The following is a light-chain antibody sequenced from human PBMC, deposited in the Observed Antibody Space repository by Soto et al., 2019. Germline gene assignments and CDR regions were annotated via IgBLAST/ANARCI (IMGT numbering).Light chain of an antibody. CDR3: ATWDDSRNGYV. CDR2: DND. V-gene: IGLV1-44*01. Sequence: QSVLTQPPSASGTPGQRVTISASGSSSNIGSNTVSWYQQLPGTAPKLLIYDNDERPSGFPVRFSGSKSGTSASLAISGLRSEDEGDYYCATWDDSRNGYVFGPGTKLTVL. CDR1: SSNIGSNT. J-gene: IGLJ1*01.